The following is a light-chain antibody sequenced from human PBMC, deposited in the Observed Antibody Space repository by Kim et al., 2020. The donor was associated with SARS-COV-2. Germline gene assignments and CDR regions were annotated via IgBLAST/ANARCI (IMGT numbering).Light chain of an antibody. Sequence: PTATLTCTGNNDMVGNQGAVWLQQHQGHPPKLLSYKNNNRPSGVSERFSASRSGVTASLTITDLQPEDGADYYCSAWDSILRLQMFGGGTQLTVL. CDR2: KNN. V-gene: IGLV10-54*01. CDR1: NDMVGNQG. J-gene: IGLJ3*02. CDR3: SAWDSILRLQM.